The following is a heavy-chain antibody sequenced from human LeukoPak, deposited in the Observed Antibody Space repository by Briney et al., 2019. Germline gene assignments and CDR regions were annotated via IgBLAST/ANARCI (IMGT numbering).Heavy chain of an antibody. D-gene: IGHD3-10*01. V-gene: IGHV3-30-3*01. Sequence: SGGALRLSCAASGFTFSNYAMHWVRQAPGKGLEWLAVISFDGNNEYYADSVKGRFTISRDNSKNTLYLQMNSLRGEDAAVYYCASTSRGVIDYWGQGTLVTVSS. CDR2: ISFDGNNE. J-gene: IGHJ4*02. CDR3: ASTSRGVIDY. CDR1: GFTFSNYA.